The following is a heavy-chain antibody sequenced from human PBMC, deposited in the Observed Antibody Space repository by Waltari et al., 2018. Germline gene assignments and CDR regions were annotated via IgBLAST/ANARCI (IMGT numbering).Heavy chain of an antibody. V-gene: IGHV1-69-2*01. CDR1: GYTFTDYY. Sequence: EVQLVQSGAEVKKPGATVKISCKASGYTFTDYYMHWVQQAPGKGLEWMGRVDPEDGETIYAEKFQGRVTITADTSTDTAYMELSSLRSEDTAVYYCATAQPSIAAAGYYYYYYMDVWGKGTTVTVSS. CDR3: ATAQPSIAAAGYYYYYYMDV. J-gene: IGHJ6*03. D-gene: IGHD6-13*01. CDR2: VDPEDGET.